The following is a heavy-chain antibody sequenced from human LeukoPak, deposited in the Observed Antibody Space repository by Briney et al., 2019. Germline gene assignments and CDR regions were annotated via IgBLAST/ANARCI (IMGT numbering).Heavy chain of an antibody. CDR2: IYTSGST. CDR1: GGSISSGSYY. V-gene: IGHV4-61*02. D-gene: IGHD2-2*02. CDR3: ARANIVVVPAAIGDNYYYMDV. Sequence: SQTLSLTCTVSGGSISSGSYYWSWIRQPAGKGLEWIGRIYTSGSTNYNPSLKSRVTISVDTSKNQFSLKLSSVTAADTAVYYCARANIVVVPAAIGDNYYYMDVWGKGTTVTVSS. J-gene: IGHJ6*03.